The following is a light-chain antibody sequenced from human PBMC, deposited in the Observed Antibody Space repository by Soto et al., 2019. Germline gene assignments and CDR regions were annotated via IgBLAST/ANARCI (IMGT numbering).Light chain of an antibody. CDR3: QQSYSSPPT. V-gene: IGKV1-6*01. J-gene: IGKJ1*01. CDR1: QGIKND. Sequence: ASQMTHSASSLSASVGDIVTMTCGASQGIKNDLGWYQQKPGKAPKLLIYAASSLQSGVPSRFSGSGSGPDFTLTISSLQPEDFATYYCQQSYSSPPTFGQGTKVDIK. CDR2: AAS.